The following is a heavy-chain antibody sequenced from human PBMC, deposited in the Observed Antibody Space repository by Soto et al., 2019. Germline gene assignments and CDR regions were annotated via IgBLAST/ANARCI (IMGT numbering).Heavy chain of an antibody. CDR2: IYYSGST. J-gene: IGHJ3*02. CDR1: GGSISSYY. D-gene: IGHD2-8*02. Sequence: SETLSLTCTVSGGSISSYYWSWIRQPPGKGLEWIGYIYYSGSTNYNPSLKSRVTISVDTSKNQFSLKLSSVTAADTAVYYCASFPYWQIRWTTNDAFDIWGQGTMVTVSS. CDR3: ASFPYWQIRWTTNDAFDI. V-gene: IGHV4-59*08.